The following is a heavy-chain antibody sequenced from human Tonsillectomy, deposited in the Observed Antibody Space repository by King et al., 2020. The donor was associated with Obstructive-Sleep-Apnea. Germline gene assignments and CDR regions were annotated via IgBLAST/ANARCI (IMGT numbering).Heavy chain of an antibody. CDR3: ARDFMVRGG. D-gene: IGHD3-10*01. Sequence: QLVQSGGGLVQPGGSLRLSCAASGFTFISYWMHWVRQAPGKGLVWVSRIKTDGSSTSYADSVKGRFTISRDNAKNTLYLQMNSLRVEDTAVYFCARDFMVRGGWGQGTLVTVSS. CDR1: GFTFISYW. CDR2: IKTDGSST. V-gene: IGHV3-74*01. J-gene: IGHJ4*02.